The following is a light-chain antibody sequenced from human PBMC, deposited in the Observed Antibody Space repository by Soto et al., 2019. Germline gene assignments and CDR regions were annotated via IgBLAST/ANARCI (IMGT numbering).Light chain of an antibody. J-gene: IGLJ2*01. CDR1: DIGTKS. CDR2: DDS. V-gene: IGLV3-21*02. Sequence: SYELTQPPSVSVAPGQTARISCGGNDIGTKSVQWYQKKPGQAPVLVVYDDSDRPSGIPERFSGSGSGNTATLTISRVEAGDEADYYCQVWDTISDHLVFGGGTKLTVL. CDR3: QVWDTISDHLV.